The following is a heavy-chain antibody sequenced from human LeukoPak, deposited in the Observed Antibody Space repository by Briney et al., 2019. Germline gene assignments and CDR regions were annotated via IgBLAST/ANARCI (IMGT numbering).Heavy chain of an antibody. D-gene: IGHD6-19*01. CDR3: VRDGRFDSACFDS. CDR2: FYSSGST. Sequence: SETLSLTCNVSGDPLNDNLYYWGWIRQSPGKGLEWVGAFYSSGSTSSHSSLKSRVTISVDTSRTQLSLKLDSVTDTDTAVYYCVRDGRFDSACFDSWGPGILVTVSS. V-gene: IGHV4-39*07. J-gene: IGHJ4*02. CDR1: GDPLNDNLYY.